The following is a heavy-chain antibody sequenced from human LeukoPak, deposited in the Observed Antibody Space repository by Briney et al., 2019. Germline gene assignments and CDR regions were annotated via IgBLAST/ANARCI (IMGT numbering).Heavy chain of an antibody. CDR2: ISCSGGST. Sequence: GGSLRLSCAASGFTFSSYAMSWVRQAPGKGLEWVSAISCSGGSTYYADSVKGRFTISRDNSKNTLYLQMNSLRAEDTAVYYCAKDGDYGDYYYYGMDVWGQGTTVTVSS. J-gene: IGHJ6*02. D-gene: IGHD4-17*01. V-gene: IGHV3-23*01. CDR3: AKDGDYGDYYYYGMDV. CDR1: GFTFSSYA.